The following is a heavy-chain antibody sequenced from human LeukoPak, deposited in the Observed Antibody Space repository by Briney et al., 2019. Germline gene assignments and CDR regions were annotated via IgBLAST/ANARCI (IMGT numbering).Heavy chain of an antibody. CDR3: ARSCYSYGLHDAFDI. Sequence: PGGSLRLSCAASGFTFSGYAMHGVRQAPGKGLEWVAVISYDGSNKYYADSVKGRFTISRDNSKNTLYLQMNSLRAEDTAVYYCARSCYSYGLHDAFDIWGQGTMATVSS. D-gene: IGHD5-18*01. CDR2: ISYDGSNK. CDR1: GFTFSGYA. V-gene: IGHV3-30-3*01. J-gene: IGHJ3*02.